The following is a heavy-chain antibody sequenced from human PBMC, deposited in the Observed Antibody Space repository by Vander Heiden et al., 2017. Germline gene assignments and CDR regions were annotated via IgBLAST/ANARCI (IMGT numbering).Heavy chain of an antibody. D-gene: IGHD2-15*01. V-gene: IGHV3-15*01. J-gene: IGHJ4*02. CDR3: STGYSVAVAATSRT. Sequence: EVQLVESGGGFVKPGGSLRLSCAVSGFTFTNAWLSWVRQAPGKGLEWVGRIKKKSDGGTTDYAAVVKGGFTISRDDSKNMLYLQMDGLKTEDTAVYYCSTGYSVAVAATSRTWGPGTLVTVSS. CDR2: IKKKSDGGTT. CDR1: GFTFTNAW.